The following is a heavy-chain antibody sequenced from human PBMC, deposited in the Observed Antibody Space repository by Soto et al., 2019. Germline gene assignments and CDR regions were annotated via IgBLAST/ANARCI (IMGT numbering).Heavy chain of an antibody. Sequence: SETLSLTCTVSGGSISSHYWSWIRQPPGKGLEWIGYIYYSGGTNYSPSLKSRVTISVDTSKNQFSLKLSSVTAADTALYYCAKGGGHKLYFEYWGQGTLVTVSS. CDR3: AKGGGHKLYFEY. CDR1: GGSISSHY. D-gene: IGHD3-16*01. V-gene: IGHV4-59*11. J-gene: IGHJ4*02. CDR2: IYYSGGT.